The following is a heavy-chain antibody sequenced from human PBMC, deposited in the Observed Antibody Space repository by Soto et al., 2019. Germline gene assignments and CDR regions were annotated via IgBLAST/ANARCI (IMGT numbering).Heavy chain of an antibody. Sequence: EVQLVESGGGLVQPGGSLRLSCAASGFTFSSHTMNWVRQAPGKGLEWISYITSTSSTKNYADSVKGRFTISRDNANTSLSLQMNSLRDEDTAVYYCARRITMVRGPYYYYAMDVWGQGTTVTVSS. D-gene: IGHD3-10*01. V-gene: IGHV3-48*02. J-gene: IGHJ6*02. CDR3: ARRITMVRGPYYYYAMDV. CDR1: GFTFSSHT. CDR2: ITSTSSTK.